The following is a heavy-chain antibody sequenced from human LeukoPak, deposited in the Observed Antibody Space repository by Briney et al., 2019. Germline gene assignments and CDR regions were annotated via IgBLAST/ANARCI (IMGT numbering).Heavy chain of an antibody. D-gene: IGHD2-15*01. CDR2: IYTSGST. CDR3: ARGHCSGRSCSRRPPDYYYYGMDV. CDR1: GGSISSYY. Sequence: PSETLSLTCTVSGGSISSYYWSWIRQPAGKGLEWIGRIYTSGSTNYNPSLKSRVTMSVDTSKNQFSLKLSSVTAADTAVYYCARGHCSGRSCSRRPPDYYYYGMDVWGQGTTVTVSS. J-gene: IGHJ6*02. V-gene: IGHV4-4*07.